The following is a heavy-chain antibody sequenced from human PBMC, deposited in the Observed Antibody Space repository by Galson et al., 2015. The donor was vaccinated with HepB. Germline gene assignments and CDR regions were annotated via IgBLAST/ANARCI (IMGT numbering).Heavy chain of an antibody. CDR2: MYHSGST. CDR3: ARHDGGYGPEGFDY. CDR1: GGSIRSYY. V-gene: IGHV4-59*08. Sequence: SETLSLTCTVSGGSIRSYYWSWIRRPPGKGLEWIGYMYHSGSTNYKPSLKSRVTISVDTSKNQFSLKLTSVTAADTAVYYCARHDGGYGPEGFDYWGQGTLVTVSS. J-gene: IGHJ4*02. D-gene: IGHD4-23*01.